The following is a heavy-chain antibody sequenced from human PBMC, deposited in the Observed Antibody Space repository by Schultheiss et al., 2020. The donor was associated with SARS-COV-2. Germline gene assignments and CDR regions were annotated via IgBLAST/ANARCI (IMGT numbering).Heavy chain of an antibody. CDR3: VRGGFDS. V-gene: IGHV3-23*01. J-gene: IGHJ5*01. Sequence: GGSLRLSCAASGFTFSSYAMSWVRQAPGKGLEWVSAISGSGGSTYYADSVKGRFTITRDNAKNSLYLQMNSLGEEDTAVYYCVRGGFDSWGQGNLVTVSS. CDR1: GFTFSSYA. CDR2: ISGSGGST.